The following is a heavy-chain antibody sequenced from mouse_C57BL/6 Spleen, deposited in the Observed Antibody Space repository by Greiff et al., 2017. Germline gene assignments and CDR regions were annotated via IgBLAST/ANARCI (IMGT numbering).Heavy chain of an antibody. J-gene: IGHJ2*01. CDR3: ARRGFYYDYDYFDY. CDR2: INPSNGGT. CDR1: GYTFTSYW. V-gene: IGHV1-53*01. D-gene: IGHD2-4*01. Sequence: QVHVKQPGTELVKPGASVKLSCKASGYTFTSYWMHWVKQRPGQGLEWIGNINPSNGGTNYNEKFKSKATLTVDKSSSTAYMQLSSLTSEDSTVYYCARRGFYYDYDYFDYWGQGTTLTVSS.